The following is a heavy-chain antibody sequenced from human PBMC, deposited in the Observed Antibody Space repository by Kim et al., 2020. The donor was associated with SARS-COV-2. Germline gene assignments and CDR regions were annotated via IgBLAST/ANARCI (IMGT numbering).Heavy chain of an antibody. CDR2: MRGSTDAT. V-gene: IGHV3-23*01. D-gene: IGHD1-26*01. CDR3: AKAGGGRYHYFDY. CDR1: GFSFTSYA. J-gene: IGHJ4*02. Sequence: GGSLRRSCATSGFSFTSYAMSWVRQAPGKGLEWVSAMRGSTDATFYADSVQGRFTISRDTSRSTLYLQMNSLRAEDTAVYYCAKAGGGRYHYFDYWGRGT.